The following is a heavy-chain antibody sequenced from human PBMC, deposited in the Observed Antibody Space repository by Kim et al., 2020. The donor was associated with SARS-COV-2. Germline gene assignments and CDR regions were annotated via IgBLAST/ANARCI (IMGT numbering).Heavy chain of an antibody. CDR1: GFTFRNSA. J-gene: IGHJ2*01. Sequence: GGSLRLSCAASGFTFRNSAMSWVRQAPGKGLEWVSGIFGSGSGTYYADSVKGRCTISRDNLKNILSLQMSNLRAQDTAVSYCAKQLHFTSVPFYWYLELWGRGTRAPDSS. CDR3: AKQLHFTSVPFYWYLEL. CDR2: IFGSGSGT. V-gene: IGHV3-23*05. D-gene: IGHD6-6*01.